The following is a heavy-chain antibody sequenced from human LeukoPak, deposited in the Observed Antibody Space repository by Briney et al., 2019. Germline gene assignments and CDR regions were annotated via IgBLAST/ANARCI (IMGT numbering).Heavy chain of an antibody. Sequence: ASVKVSCKASGYAFSSYGFSWVRQAPGQGLEWMGWISVYNGKTNLAEKFQGGVTMTTDTPTSTAYMELRSLRSDDTAVYYRARDGARITILYGMDVWGQGTTVTVSS. CDR2: ISVYNGKT. J-gene: IGHJ6*02. V-gene: IGHV1-18*01. CDR1: GYAFSSYG. D-gene: IGHD3-3*01. CDR3: ARDGARITILYGMDV.